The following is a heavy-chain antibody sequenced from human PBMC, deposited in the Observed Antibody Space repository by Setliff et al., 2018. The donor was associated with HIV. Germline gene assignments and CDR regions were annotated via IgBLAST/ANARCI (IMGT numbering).Heavy chain of an antibody. Sequence: SETLSLTCDVSGESLSGYYWAWIRQPPEKGLEWVGEINHSGNTNYNPSLESRVSISVDTSMDQFSLKLRSVTAADTGVYYCARQAYFDSGGFYPAWVYWGQGTLVTVSS. J-gene: IGHJ4*02. CDR3: ARQAYFDSGGFYPAWVY. V-gene: IGHV4-34*01. CDR2: INHSGNT. CDR1: GESLSGYY. D-gene: IGHD3-22*01.